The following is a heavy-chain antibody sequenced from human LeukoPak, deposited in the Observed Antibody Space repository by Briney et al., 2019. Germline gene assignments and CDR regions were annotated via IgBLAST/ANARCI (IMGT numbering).Heavy chain of an antibody. V-gene: IGHV3-30*02. J-gene: IGHJ4*02. CDR3: ARGGTSGRSRWSGYPPFDY. CDR2: IRYDGSNK. D-gene: IGHD3-3*01. CDR1: GFTFSSYG. Sequence: GGSLRLSCAASGFTFSSYGMHWVRQAPGKGLEWVAFIRYDGSNKYYADSVKGRFTISRDNSKNTLYLQMNSLRAEDTAVYYCARGGTSGRSRWSGYPPFDYWGQGTLVTVSS.